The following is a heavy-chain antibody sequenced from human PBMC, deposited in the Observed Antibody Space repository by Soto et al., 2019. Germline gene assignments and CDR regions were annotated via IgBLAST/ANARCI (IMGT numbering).Heavy chain of an antibody. J-gene: IGHJ4*02. CDR2: IYHSGST. CDR1: GGSISSGGYS. Sequence: QLQLQESGSGLVKPSQTLSLTCAVSGGSISSGGYSWSWIRQPPGKGLEWIGYIYHSGSTYYNPSLQSRGTISVDGSKTPFSVKLGSVTAADTAVYYCARAGGLGAVAADYWGQGTLVTVSS. CDR3: ARAGGLGAVAADY. D-gene: IGHD6-19*01. V-gene: IGHV4-30-2*01.